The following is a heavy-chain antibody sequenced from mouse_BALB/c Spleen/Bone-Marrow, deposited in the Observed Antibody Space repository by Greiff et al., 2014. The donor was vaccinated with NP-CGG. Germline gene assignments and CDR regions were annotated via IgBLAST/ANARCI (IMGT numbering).Heavy chain of an antibody. D-gene: IGHD1-1*01. V-gene: IGHV1-80*01. J-gene: IGHJ4*01. CDR1: GYTFSNYW. Sequence: VQLQQSGAELVRPGSSVKISCKASGYTFSNYWMNWMKQRPGQGLEWIGQIYPGDGDTNYIGKFTGKSTLTADKSSSTAYMQLSSLTSEDSAVYFCASRGDYSYAMDYWGQGTSVTVPS. CDR3: ASRGDYSYAMDY. CDR2: IYPGDGDT.